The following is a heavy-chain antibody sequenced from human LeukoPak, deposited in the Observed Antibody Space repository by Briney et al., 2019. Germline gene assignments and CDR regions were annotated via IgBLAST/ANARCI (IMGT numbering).Heavy chain of an antibody. V-gene: IGHV3-48*03. CDR1: GFTFSTYE. CDR2: ISSSGITT. J-gene: IGHJ3*02. Sequence: GGSLRLSCTASGFTFSTYEMNWVRQAPGKGLEWVSYISSSGITTYYADSVKGRFTISRDNAKNSLYLQMNSLRAEDTAVYYCARETQRTDAFDIWGQGTMVTVSS. CDR3: ARETQRTDAFDI. D-gene: IGHD6-25*01.